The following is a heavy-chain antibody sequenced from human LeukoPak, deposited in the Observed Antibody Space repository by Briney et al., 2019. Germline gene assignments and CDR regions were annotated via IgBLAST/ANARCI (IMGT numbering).Heavy chain of an antibody. J-gene: IGHJ4*02. CDR2: ISSSSSYI. CDR3: ARGLRIAARPGHFDY. Sequence: PGGPLRLSCAASGFTFSSYSMNGARQAPGKGLEGVSSISSSSSYIYYADSVKGRFTISRDNAKNSLYLQMNSLRAEDTAVYYCARGLRIAARPGHFDYWGQGTLVTVSS. CDR1: GFTFSSYS. V-gene: IGHV3-21*01. D-gene: IGHD6-6*01.